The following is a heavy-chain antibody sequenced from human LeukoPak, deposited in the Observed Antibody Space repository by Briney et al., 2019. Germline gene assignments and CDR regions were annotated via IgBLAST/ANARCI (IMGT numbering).Heavy chain of an antibody. Sequence: PSETLSLTCTVSGGSFSSSSYYWGWIRQPPGKGLEWIGYIYYSGSTYYNPSLKSRVTISVDTSMNQFSLKLSSVTAADTAVYYCARRIAAAGTRTFDPWGQGTLVTVSS. J-gene: IGHJ5*02. CDR2: IYYSGST. V-gene: IGHV4-30-4*08. CDR1: GGSFSSSSYY. CDR3: ARRIAAAGTRTFDP. D-gene: IGHD6-13*01.